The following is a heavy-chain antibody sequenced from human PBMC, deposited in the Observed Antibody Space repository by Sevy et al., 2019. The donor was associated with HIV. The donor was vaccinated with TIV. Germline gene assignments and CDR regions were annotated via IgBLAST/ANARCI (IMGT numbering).Heavy chain of an antibody. Sequence: GGSLRLSCAASGFTFSSYSMNWVRQAPGKGLEWVSSISSSSSYIYYADSVKGRFTISRDNAKNSLYLQMNSLRAEDTAVYYCARGLNPYYSSGYLLGYWGQGTLVTVSS. CDR2: ISSSSSYI. D-gene: IGHD3-22*01. CDR1: GFTFSSYS. V-gene: IGHV3-21*01. J-gene: IGHJ4*02. CDR3: ARGLNPYYSSGYLLGY.